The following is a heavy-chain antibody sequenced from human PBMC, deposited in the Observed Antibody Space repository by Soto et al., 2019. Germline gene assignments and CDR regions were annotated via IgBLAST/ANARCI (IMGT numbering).Heavy chain of an antibody. Sequence: GALVKVSCKASGYTFTSYDIDWVRQATGQGLEWMGWMNPNSGNTGYAQKFQGRVTMTRNTSISTAYMELSSLRSEDTAVYYCASGDYDFWSGPNYYYYGMDVWGQGTTVTVSS. D-gene: IGHD3-3*01. CDR3: ASGDYDFWSGPNYYYYGMDV. J-gene: IGHJ6*02. V-gene: IGHV1-8*01. CDR2: MNPNSGNT. CDR1: GYTFTSYD.